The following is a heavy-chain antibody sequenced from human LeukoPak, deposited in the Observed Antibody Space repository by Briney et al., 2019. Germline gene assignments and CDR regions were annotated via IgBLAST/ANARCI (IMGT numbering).Heavy chain of an antibody. CDR1: GGSFSGYY. CDR2: INHSGST. Sequence: PSETLSLTCAVYGGSFSGYYWSWIRQPPGKGLEWIGEINHSGSTNYNPSLKSRVTISVDTSKNQFSLTLSSVTAADTAVYYCARGRGYDFWSGYHRFFDYWGQGTLVTVSS. J-gene: IGHJ4*02. D-gene: IGHD3-3*01. CDR3: ARGRGYDFWSGYHRFFDY. V-gene: IGHV4-34*01.